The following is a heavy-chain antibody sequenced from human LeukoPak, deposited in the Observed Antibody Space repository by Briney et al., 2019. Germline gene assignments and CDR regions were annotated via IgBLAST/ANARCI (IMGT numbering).Heavy chain of an antibody. CDR1: GGSISSYY. CDR2: IYYSGST. Sequence: SETLSLTCTDSGGSISSYYWSWIRQPPGKGLEWIGSIYYSGSTYYNPSLKSRVTISVDTSKNQFSLKLSSVTAADTAVYYCARDVAGRYCSSTSCYSSWDYWGQGTLVTVSS. V-gene: IGHV4-39*07. CDR3: ARDVAGRYCSSTSCYSSWDY. J-gene: IGHJ4*02. D-gene: IGHD2-2*01.